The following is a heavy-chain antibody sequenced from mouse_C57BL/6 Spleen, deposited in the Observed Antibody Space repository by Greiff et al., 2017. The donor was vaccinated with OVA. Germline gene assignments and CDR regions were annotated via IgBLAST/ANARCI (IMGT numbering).Heavy chain of an antibody. Sequence: QVQLQQPGAELVKPGASVKLSCKASGYTFTSSWMQWVKQRPGQGLEWIGEIDPSDSYTNYNQKFKGKATLTVDTSSSTAYKQLSSLTSEDSAVYYCARRNYDYLFAYWGQGTLVTVAA. CDR1: GYTFTSSW. CDR3: ARRNYDYLFAY. J-gene: IGHJ3*01. V-gene: IGHV1-50*01. D-gene: IGHD2-4*01. CDR2: IDPSDSYT.